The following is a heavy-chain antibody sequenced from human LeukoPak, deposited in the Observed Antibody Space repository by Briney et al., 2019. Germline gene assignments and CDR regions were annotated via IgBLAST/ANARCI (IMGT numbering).Heavy chain of an antibody. Sequence: ASVKVSCKASGGTFSSYAISWVRQAPGQGLEWMGGIIPIFGTANYAQKFQGRVTITTDESTRTAYMELSSLRSEDTAVYYCARDPYCGGDCSDIGNWFDRWGQGTLVTVSS. CDR3: ARDPYCGGDCSDIGNWFDR. CDR1: GGTFSSYA. CDR2: IIPIFGTA. D-gene: IGHD2-21*02. V-gene: IGHV1-69*05. J-gene: IGHJ5*02.